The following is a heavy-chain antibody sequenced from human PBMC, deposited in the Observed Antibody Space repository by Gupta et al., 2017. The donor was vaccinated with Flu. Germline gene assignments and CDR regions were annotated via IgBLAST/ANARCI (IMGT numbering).Heavy chain of an antibody. J-gene: IGHJ6*02. D-gene: IGHD3-10*01. CDR2: INHSGST. CDR3: AGSSSPPGPPTAKTGYYYGMDV. Sequence: QVQLQQWGAGLLKPSETLSLTCAVYGGSFSGYYWSWIRQPPGKGLEWIGEINHSGSTNYNPSLKSRVTISVDTSKNQFSLKLSSVTAADTAVYYCAGSSSPPGPPTAKTGYYYGMDVWGQGTTVTVSS. V-gene: IGHV4-34*01. CDR1: GGSFSGYY.